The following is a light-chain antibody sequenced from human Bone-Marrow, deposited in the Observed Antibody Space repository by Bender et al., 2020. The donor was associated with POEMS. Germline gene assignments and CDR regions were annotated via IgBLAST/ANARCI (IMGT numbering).Light chain of an antibody. CDR3: QTWGPDTEV. V-gene: IGLV4-69*01. CDR2: LNSDGSH. CDR1: SGHNNYD. J-gene: IGLJ3*02. Sequence: QLLLTQSPSASASLGASVKLTCTLSSGHNNYDIAWHQQQPEKGPRYLMKLNSDGSHFKGDGVPNRFSGSSSGAERFLTISSLQSDDEADYYCQTWGPDTEVFGGGTKVTV.